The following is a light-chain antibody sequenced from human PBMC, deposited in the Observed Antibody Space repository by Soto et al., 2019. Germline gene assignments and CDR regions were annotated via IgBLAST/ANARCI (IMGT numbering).Light chain of an antibody. J-gene: IGKJ1*01. CDR3: QQYYTTPRT. V-gene: IGKV4-1*01. CDR2: WAS. CDR1: QSLLYTSNNKNY. Sequence: DFVVTQSPKSLAVTLGGRATINCKSSQSLLYTSNNKNYLAWYQQKPGQPPKLIIYWASTRESGAPDRFTGSGSGTDFTLTISNLQAEDAAVYYCQQYYTTPRTFGQGTKV.